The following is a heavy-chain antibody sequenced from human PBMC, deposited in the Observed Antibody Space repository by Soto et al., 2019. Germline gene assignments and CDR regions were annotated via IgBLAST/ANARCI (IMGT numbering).Heavy chain of an antibody. CDR1: GFTFSNYA. Sequence: EVQLLESGGGLVQPGGSLRLSCAASGFTFSNYAMSWVRQAPGKGLECVSIIRGAGGYTNYADSVKGRFTISRDNSKNTMDLQMNSRGGEDTALYYCAKFYYDSGAYRGGLDYWGQGTLVTVSS. CDR3: AKFYYDSGAYRGGLDY. J-gene: IGHJ4*02. CDR2: IRGAGGYT. V-gene: IGHV3-23*01. D-gene: IGHD3-10*01.